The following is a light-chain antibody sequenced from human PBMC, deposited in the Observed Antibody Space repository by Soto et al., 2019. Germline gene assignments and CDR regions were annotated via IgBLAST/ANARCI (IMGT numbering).Light chain of an antibody. V-gene: IGKV3-20*01. J-gene: IGKJ2*01. Sequence: ELVLTQSPGTLSLSPGERATLSCMASQTLTTRFLAWYQQKPGQAPRLLISGASSRATGIPDRFSGSGSGTEYTLTISRLEPEDFAVYSCQQYADLPYTFGQGTTLEIK. CDR3: QQYADLPYT. CDR2: GAS. CDR1: QTLTTRF.